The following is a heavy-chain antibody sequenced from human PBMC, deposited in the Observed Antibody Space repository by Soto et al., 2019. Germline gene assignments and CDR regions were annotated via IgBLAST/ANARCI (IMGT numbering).Heavy chain of an antibody. CDR1: GFTFSSYS. Sequence: EVQLVESGGGLVKPGGSLRLSCAASGFTFSSYSMNWVRQAPGKGLEWVSSISCTTSYIYYADSVKGRFTISRDNAKNSRYLQMNSLRAEDTAVYYCARVVEYCDPYYYYGIDVWGQGTTVTVSS. CDR3: ARVVEYCDPYYYYGIDV. CDR2: ISCTTSYI. D-gene: IGHD2-8*02. J-gene: IGHJ6*02. V-gene: IGHV3-21*01.